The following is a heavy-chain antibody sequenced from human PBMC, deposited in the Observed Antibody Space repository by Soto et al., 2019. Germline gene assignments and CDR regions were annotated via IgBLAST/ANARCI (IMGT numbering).Heavy chain of an antibody. Sequence: QVQLVQSGAEVKKPESSVKVSCEAPGGTFSTYAISWVRQAPGQGLEWMGGIIPMFGTANYAQRLQDRVTITADESTNTVYMELSSLRSEDTAVYFCASGIQLWLRRINNGYSGWGQGTLVTVSS. CDR1: GGTFSTYA. V-gene: IGHV1-69*12. CDR3: ASGIQLWLRRINNGYSG. D-gene: IGHD5-18*01. CDR2: IIPMFGTA. J-gene: IGHJ4*02.